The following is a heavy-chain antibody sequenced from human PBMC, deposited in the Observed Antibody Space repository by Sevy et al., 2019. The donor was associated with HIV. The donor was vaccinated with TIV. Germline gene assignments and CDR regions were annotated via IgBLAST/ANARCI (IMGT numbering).Heavy chain of an antibody. CDR1: GFIFGDYG. CDR2: FKSKIHGGTT. D-gene: IGHD1-26*01. V-gene: IGHV3-49*04. CDR3: TRWSGSQSIFDY. J-gene: IGHJ4*02. Sequence: GGSLRLSCTASGFIFGDYGMSWVRQAPGKGLEWIAFFKSKIHGGTTENAASVKGRFTISRDDSKNIVYLQMSNLKTEDTALYYCTRWSGSQSIFDYWGQGTPVTVSS.